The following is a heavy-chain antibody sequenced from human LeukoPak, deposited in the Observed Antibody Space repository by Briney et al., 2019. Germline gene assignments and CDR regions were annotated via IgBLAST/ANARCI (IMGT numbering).Heavy chain of an antibody. J-gene: IGHJ6*02. CDR1: GFTFSSYA. Sequence: PGGSLRLSCAASGFTFSSYAMSWARQAPGKGLEWVSAISGSGGSTYYADSVKGRFTISRDNSKNTLYLQMNSLRAEDTAVYYCAKDRIAARHYYYYGMDVWGQGTTVTVSS. D-gene: IGHD6-6*01. CDR3: AKDRIAARHYYYYGMDV. CDR2: ISGSGGST. V-gene: IGHV3-23*01.